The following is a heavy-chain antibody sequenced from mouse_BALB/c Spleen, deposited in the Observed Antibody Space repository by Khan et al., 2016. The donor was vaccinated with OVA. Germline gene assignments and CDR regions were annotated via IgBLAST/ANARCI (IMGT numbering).Heavy chain of an antibody. CDR3: SRGGYYGNYRDWFAY. J-gene: IGHJ3*01. D-gene: IGHD2-1*01. Sequence: VQLQESGPELVKPSASVRLSCTTSGYTFTTYYTNYLKQRPGQELQWFGWIYPGDVNTKYNATFKDKATLTADKSSSPAYMQLSSLTSDDSAVYCCSRGGYYGNYRDWFAYWGQGTLVTVS. V-gene: IGHV1S56*01. CDR2: IYPGDVNT. CDR1: GYTFTTYY.